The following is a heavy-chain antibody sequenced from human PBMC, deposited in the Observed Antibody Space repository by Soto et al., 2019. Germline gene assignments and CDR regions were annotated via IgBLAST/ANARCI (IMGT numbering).Heavy chain of an antibody. Sequence: RRLSCAASGFTFSSYGMHWVRQAPGKGLEWVAVIWYDGSNKYYADSVKGRFTISRDNSKNTLYLQLNSLRAEDTAVYYSARAPGTAAPHAARGGMDVWGQGTTVTVSS. J-gene: IGHJ6*02. V-gene: IGHV3-33*01. CDR1: GFTFSSYG. CDR3: ARAPGTAAPHAARGGMDV. CDR2: IWYDGSNK. D-gene: IGHD6-13*01.